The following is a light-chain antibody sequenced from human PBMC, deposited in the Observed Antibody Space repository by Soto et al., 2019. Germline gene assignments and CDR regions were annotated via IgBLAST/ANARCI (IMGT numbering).Light chain of an antibody. CDR3: RQYKTSPVT. CDR2: KAS. Sequence: DIQMTQSPSTLSASVGDRVTITCRASQSISTGLAWYQQKPGKAPKLLIYKASHLESGVPARFSGSGSGTEFTITICSLQPEDFATYYCRQYKTSPVTFGGGTTVEIK. CDR1: QSISTG. V-gene: IGKV1-5*03. J-gene: IGKJ4*01.